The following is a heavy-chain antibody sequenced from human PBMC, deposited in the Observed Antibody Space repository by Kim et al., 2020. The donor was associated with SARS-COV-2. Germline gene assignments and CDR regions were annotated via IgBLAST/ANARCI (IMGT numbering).Heavy chain of an antibody. J-gene: IGHJ4*02. CDR2: ISNDGSNK. D-gene: IGHD6-19*01. V-gene: IGHV3-30*18. CDR3: AKESAVTGDH. CDR1: GFTFSNYG. Sequence: GGSLRLSCAASGFTFSNYGMHWVRQAPGKGLEWVAVISNDGSNKFYADSVKGRFTISRDNSKNTLYLQMNTLSAEDTAVYYCAKESAVTGDHWGQGTLVTVSS.